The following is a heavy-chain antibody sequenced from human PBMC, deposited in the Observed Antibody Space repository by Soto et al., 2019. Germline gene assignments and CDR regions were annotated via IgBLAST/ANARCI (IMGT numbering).Heavy chain of an antibody. CDR1: GFTFSSYG. CDR3: VKEMDIVVVPAAMDY. CDR2: ISYDGSNK. V-gene: IGHV3-30*18. D-gene: IGHD2-2*03. Sequence: QVQLVESGGGVVQPGRSLRLSCAASGFTFSSYGMHWVRQAPGKGLEWVAVISYDGSNKYYADSVKGRFTISRDNSKNTLYLQMNSLRAEDTAVYYCVKEMDIVVVPAAMDYWGQGTLVTVSS. J-gene: IGHJ4*02.